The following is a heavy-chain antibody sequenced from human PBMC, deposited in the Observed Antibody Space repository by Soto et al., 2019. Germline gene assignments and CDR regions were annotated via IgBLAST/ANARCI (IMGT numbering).Heavy chain of an antibody. CDR2: IKQDGSEK. Sequence: GGSLRLSCAASGFTFSSYWMSWVRQAPGKGLEWVANIKQDGSEKYYVDSVKGRFTISRDNAKNSLYLQMNSLRAEDTAVYYCARDMSSWYYYYYGMDVWGQGTTVTVYS. V-gene: IGHV3-7*01. D-gene: IGHD6-13*01. CDR1: GFTFSSYW. CDR3: ARDMSSWYYYYYGMDV. J-gene: IGHJ6*02.